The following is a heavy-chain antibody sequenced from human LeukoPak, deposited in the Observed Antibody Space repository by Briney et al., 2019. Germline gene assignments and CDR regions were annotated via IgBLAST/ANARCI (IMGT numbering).Heavy chain of an antibody. CDR2: INNSGDNT. CDR1: GFTFSTYA. D-gene: IGHD1-1*01. CDR3: ARSLKWNLVGFDY. Sequence: GGSLILSCAASGFTFSTYAMNWVRQAPGKGLEWVSVINNSGDNTFYADSVKGRFTISRDNSKNTLYLQMSSLRGEDTAVYYCARSLKWNLVGFDYWGQGSVVTVSS. J-gene: IGHJ4*02. V-gene: IGHV3-23*01.